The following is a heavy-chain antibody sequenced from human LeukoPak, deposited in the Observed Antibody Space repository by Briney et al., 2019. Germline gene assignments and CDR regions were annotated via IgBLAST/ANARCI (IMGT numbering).Heavy chain of an antibody. CDR2: IYPGDSDT. CDR1: GYRFTSFW. J-gene: IGHJ3*02. Sequence: GESLKISCKGSGYRFTSFWIAWVRQMSGKGLEWMGIIYPGDSDTRYSPSFQGQVTISVDKSISTAYLQWSSLKASDTAMYYCARVYYYDSIGHGFDIWGQGTGVTISS. D-gene: IGHD3-22*01. V-gene: IGHV5-51*01. CDR3: ARVYYYDSIGHGFDI.